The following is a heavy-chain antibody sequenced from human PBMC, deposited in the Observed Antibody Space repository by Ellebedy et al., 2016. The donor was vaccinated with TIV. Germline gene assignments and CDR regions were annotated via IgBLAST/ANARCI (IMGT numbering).Heavy chain of an antibody. Sequence: PGGSLRLSCAASGFAFGDFAMHWVRQVPGRGLEGVSFISGDGGTTYYTDSVKGRFTISRDNRRNSLYLQMNRLTTEDTAFYYCARDGQTYGPNWLDPWGQGTLVTVSA. D-gene: IGHD3-10*01. CDR3: ARDGQTYGPNWLDP. V-gene: IGHV3-43*02. CDR2: ISGDGGTT. J-gene: IGHJ5*02. CDR1: GFAFGDFA.